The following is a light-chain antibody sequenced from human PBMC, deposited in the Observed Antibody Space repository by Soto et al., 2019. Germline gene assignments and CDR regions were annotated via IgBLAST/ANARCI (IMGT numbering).Light chain of an antibody. CDR2: GAS. CDR1: QSISSSY. CDR3: QQYRSWPRT. V-gene: IGKV3-20*01. Sequence: EIVLTQSPGTLSLSPGDRATLTCRARQSISSSYLAWYQQKPGQAPRLLIYGASTRATDMPGRFSGRGAGAEFTLTVSSLQSEDLALYYCQQYRSWPRTFGQGTKVDIK. J-gene: IGKJ1*01.